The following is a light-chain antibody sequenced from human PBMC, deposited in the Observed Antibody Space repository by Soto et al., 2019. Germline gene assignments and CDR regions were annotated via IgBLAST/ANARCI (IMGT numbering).Light chain of an antibody. V-gene: IGLV2-14*01. Sequence: QSVLTQPASVSGSPGQSITISCTGTSSDVGGYNYVSWYQQHPGKAPKLMIYEVSNRPSGVSNRFSGSMSGNTASLTISGLQAEDEADYYCSSYTSSSHVVFGGGTKLTVL. CDR1: SSDVGGYNY. CDR3: SSYTSSSHVV. CDR2: EVS. J-gene: IGLJ2*01.